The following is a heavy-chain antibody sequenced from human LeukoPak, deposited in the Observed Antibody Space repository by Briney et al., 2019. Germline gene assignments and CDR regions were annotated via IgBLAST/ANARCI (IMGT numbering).Heavy chain of an antibody. CDR3: ASANFLHRPYYFDY. CDR1: GYTFTSYA. Sequence: ASVKVSCKASGYTFTSYAMNWVRQAPGQGLEWMGWINTSTGYPTYAQGFTGRFVFSLDTSVSTTYLQISSLKAEDTAVYYCASANFLHRPYYFDYWGQGTLVTVSS. V-gene: IGHV7-4-1*02. CDR2: INTSTGYP. J-gene: IGHJ4*02.